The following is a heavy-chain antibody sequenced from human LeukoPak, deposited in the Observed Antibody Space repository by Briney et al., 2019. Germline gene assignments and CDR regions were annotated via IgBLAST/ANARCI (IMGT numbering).Heavy chain of an antibody. J-gene: IGHJ4*02. CDR2: MYNRGST. D-gene: IGHD6-25*01. CDR1: GDSISNYY. V-gene: IGHV4-59*01. Sequence: SETLSLTCTVSGDSISNYYWSWIRQSPGKELEWIGYMYNRGSTIYNPSLKSRVTISTDTSKNQFSLRLTSVTAADTAVYYCARADKAATGTLDYWGQGTLITVSS. CDR3: ARADKAATGTLDY.